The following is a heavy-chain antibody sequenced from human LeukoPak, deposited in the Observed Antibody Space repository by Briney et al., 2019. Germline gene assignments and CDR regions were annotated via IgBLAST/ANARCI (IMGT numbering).Heavy chain of an antibody. CDR3: AISGHGVSDY. D-gene: IGHD3-10*01. J-gene: IGHJ4*02. Sequence: GGSLRLSCTASGSGLTFDNYFMSWVRQAPGKGLEWVSGITSSGGDTYYADSVKGRFIISRDNSKNTVILLMDSLRGDGTAVYYCAISGHGVSDYWGQGPLVTVSS. CDR2: ITSSGGDT. CDR1: GSGLTFDNYF. V-gene: IGHV3-23*01.